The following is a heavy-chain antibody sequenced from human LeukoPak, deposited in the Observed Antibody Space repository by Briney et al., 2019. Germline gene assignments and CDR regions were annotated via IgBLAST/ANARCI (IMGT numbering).Heavy chain of an antibody. D-gene: IGHD5-18*01. J-gene: IGHJ6*02. CDR2: INPNSGGT. Sequence: ASVKVSCKASGYAFTGYYMHWVRQAPGQGLEWMGWINPNSGGTNYAQKFQGRVTMTRDTSISTAYMELSRLRSDDTAVYYCARDPSLLRRNFQRSYSYGNKYGMDVWGQGTTVTVSS. CDR1: GYAFTGYY. V-gene: IGHV1-2*02. CDR3: ARDPSLLRRNFQRSYSYGNKYGMDV.